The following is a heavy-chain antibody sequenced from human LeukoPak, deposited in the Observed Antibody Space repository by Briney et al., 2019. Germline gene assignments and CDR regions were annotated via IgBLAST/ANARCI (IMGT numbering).Heavy chain of an antibody. CDR2: INHSGST. CDR3: GRDRQAAVAGTNFSRWCDP. V-gene: IGHV4-34*01. D-gene: IGHD6-19*01. J-gene: IGHJ5*02. Sequence: ETLSLPSAADGGFFSCYYWRGIRPPPGGGLGWSGAINHSGSTNYNPPLKSRVTISVDTSKNQVYLQLSSVTAADTAVYCRGRDRQAAVAGTNFSRWCDPWGQGTLVTVSS. CDR1: GGFFSCYY.